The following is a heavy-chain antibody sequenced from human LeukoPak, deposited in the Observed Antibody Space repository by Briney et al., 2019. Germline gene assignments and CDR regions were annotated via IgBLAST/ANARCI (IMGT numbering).Heavy chain of an antibody. D-gene: IGHD2-2*01. V-gene: IGHV4-34*01. CDR3: ARRLGGYCASASCSHVDY. CDR1: GESLSGYY. Sequence: PSETLSLTCAVYGESLSGYYWSWIRQPPGEGLEWIGEINYSGSASYNPSLMSRVAISVDTSKNQFSLKMSSVTAADTAMYFCARRLGGYCASASCSHVDYWGQGTLVTVSS. CDR2: INYSGSA. J-gene: IGHJ4*02.